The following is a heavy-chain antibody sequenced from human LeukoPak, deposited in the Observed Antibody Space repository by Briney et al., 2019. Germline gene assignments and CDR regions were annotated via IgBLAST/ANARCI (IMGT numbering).Heavy chain of an antibody. CDR1: GFTFSDYY. CDR3: ARDRSDILTGYNDAFDI. V-gene: IGHV3-11*04. CDR2: ISSSGSTI. J-gene: IGHJ3*02. Sequence: PGGSLRLSCAASGFTFSDYYMSWIRQAPGKGLEWVSYISSSGSTIYYADSVKGRFTISRDNAKNSLYLQMNGLRAEDTALYYCARDRSDILTGYNDAFDIWGQGTMVTVSS. D-gene: IGHD3-9*01.